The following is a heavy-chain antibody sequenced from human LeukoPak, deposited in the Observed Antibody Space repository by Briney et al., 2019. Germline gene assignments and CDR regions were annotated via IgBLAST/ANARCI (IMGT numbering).Heavy chain of an antibody. D-gene: IGHD2-21*02. CDR3: ARAQEYCGGDCYSEL. CDR2: MNPNSGNT. V-gene: IGHV1-8*01. J-gene: IGHJ4*02. CDR1: GYTFTSYD. Sequence: APVKVSCKASGYTFTSYDINWVRQATGQGLEWMGWMNPNSGNTGYAQKFQGRVTMTRNTSISTAYMELSSLRSEDTAVYYCARAQEYCGGDCYSELWGQGTLVTVSS.